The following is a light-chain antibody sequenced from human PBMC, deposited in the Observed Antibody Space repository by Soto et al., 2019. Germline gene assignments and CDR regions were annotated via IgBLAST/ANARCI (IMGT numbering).Light chain of an antibody. V-gene: IGKV1-13*02. CDR3: QLLDTYPPMYI. J-gene: IGKJ2*01. Sequence: IQLTQSPLSLSASVGDRVTITCRASEGISSALAWYQQKPGSPPKLLIYDASTLESGVPSSFSGSGAGTDFTLTISSLQPEDLATYYCQLLDTYPPMYIFGQGTKLEIK. CDR2: DAS. CDR1: EGISSA.